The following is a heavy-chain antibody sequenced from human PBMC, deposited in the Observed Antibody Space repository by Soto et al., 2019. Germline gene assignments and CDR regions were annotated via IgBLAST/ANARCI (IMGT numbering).Heavy chain of an antibody. CDR2: IYYSGST. V-gene: IGHV4-59*01. Sequence: SETLSLTCTVSGGSISSYYWSWIRQPPGKGLEWIGYIYYSGSTNYNPSVKSRVTISVDTSKNQFSLKLSSVTAADTAVYYCARDMDSNWFDPWGQGTLVTISS. CDR1: GGSISSYY. CDR3: ARDMDSNWFDP. D-gene: IGHD2-2*03. J-gene: IGHJ5*02.